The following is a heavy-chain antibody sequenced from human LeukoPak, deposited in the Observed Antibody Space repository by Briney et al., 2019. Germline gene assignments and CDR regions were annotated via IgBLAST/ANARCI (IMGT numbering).Heavy chain of an antibody. CDR2: INPDSGGT. CDR1: GYTFTGYY. J-gene: IGHJ4*02. CDR3: ARALRELHPYSY. Sequence: ASVKVSCKASGYTFTGYYMHWVRQAPGQGLEWMGWINPDSGGTNYAQKFQGRVTMTRDTSISTAYMELSRLRSDDTAVYYCARALRELHPYSYWGQGTLVTVSS. V-gene: IGHV1-2*02. D-gene: IGHD1-26*01.